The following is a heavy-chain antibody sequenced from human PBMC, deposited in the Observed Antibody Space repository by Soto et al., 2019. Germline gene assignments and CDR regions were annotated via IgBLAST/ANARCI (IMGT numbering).Heavy chain of an antibody. Sequence: SETLSLTCTVSGASISSSGYYWGWIRQPPGKGLEWIGSVYNSGNPYYNPSLKSRVTISVDASKNQFSVRLSSVTAADTAVYYCARHPAGTMGLDYWGQGTLVTV. CDR2: VYNSGNP. J-gene: IGHJ4*02. V-gene: IGHV4-39*01. CDR3: ARHPAGTMGLDY. D-gene: IGHD3-10*01. CDR1: GASISSSGYY.